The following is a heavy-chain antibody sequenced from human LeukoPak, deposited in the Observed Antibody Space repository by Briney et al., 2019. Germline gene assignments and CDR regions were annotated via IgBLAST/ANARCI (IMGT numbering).Heavy chain of an antibody. Sequence: GGALRLSCVASGFSFSNAWISWVRQAPGTGLEWVGRIKRKTDGGTTDYAAPVKGRFTISTDDSKNTLYPQMNSLKTEDTAVYYCTTARGVSVWGRGTLVTVSS. CDR3: TTARGVSV. V-gene: IGHV3-15*01. CDR1: GFSFSNAW. D-gene: IGHD5/OR15-5a*01. J-gene: IGHJ4*02. CDR2: IKRKTDGGTT.